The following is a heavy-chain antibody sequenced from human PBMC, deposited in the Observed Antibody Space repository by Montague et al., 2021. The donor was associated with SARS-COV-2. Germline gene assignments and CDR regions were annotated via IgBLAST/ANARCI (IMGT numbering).Heavy chain of an antibody. CDR2: INHSGNT. V-gene: IGHV4-34*01. CDR3: ARGGSSSSGVY. D-gene: IGHD6-6*01. J-gene: IGHJ4*02. Sequence: SETLSLTCALHGGSFSGYLWSWIRQPPGKGLEWIGQINHSGNTNYNPSLMSRVTISVDMSKSQFSLKLSSVTAADTAVYYCARGGSSSSGVYWGQGTLVTVSS. CDR1: GGSFSGYL.